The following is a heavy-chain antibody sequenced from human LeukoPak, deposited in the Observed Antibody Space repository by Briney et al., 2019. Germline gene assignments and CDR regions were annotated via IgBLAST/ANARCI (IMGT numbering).Heavy chain of an antibody. V-gene: IGHV1-18*01. CDR3: AGDAGLYYDFWSGHPDY. CDR2: ISAYNGNT. D-gene: IGHD3-3*01. J-gene: IGHJ4*02. Sequence: ASVKVSCKASGYTFTSYGISWARQAPGQGLEWMGWISAYNGNTNYAQKLQGRVTMTTDTSTSTAYMELRSLRSDDTAVYYCAGDAGLYYDFWSGHPDYWGQGTLVTVSS. CDR1: GYTFTSYG.